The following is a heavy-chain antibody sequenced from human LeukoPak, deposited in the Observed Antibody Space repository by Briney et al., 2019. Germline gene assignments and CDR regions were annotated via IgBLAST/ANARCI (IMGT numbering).Heavy chain of an antibody. Sequence: PSQTLSLTCTVSGGSISSGDYYWSLIRQPPGKGLEWIGYIYYSGSTYYNPSLKSRVTISVDTSKNQFSLKLSSVTAADTAVYYCARDRGDDYKSNWFDPWGQGTLVTVSS. CDR1: GGSISSGDYY. CDR3: ARDRGDDYKSNWFDP. D-gene: IGHD5-24*01. V-gene: IGHV4-30-4*08. CDR2: IYYSGST. J-gene: IGHJ5*02.